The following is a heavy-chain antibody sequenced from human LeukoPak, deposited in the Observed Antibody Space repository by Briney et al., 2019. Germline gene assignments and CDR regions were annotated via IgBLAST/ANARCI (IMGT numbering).Heavy chain of an antibody. Sequence: ASVKVSCKASGYTFTGYYMHWVRQAPGQGLEWMGIINPSGGTTTYAQKFQGRVTMTRDTSTSTVYMELSSLRSDDTAVYYCALEDFWSGYSLDYWGQGTLVTVSS. D-gene: IGHD3-3*01. V-gene: IGHV1-46*01. CDR1: GYTFTGYY. J-gene: IGHJ4*02. CDR2: INPSGGTT. CDR3: ALEDFWSGYSLDY.